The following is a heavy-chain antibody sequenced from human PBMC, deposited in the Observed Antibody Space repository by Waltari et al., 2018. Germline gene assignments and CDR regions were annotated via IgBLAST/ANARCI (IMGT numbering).Heavy chain of an antibody. CDR1: GFTFSSLW. V-gene: IGHV3-7*01. CDR2: IKQDGSAI. D-gene: IGHD3-3*01. J-gene: IGHJ3*02. Sequence: EVQLVESGGGLVQPGGSLRLSCAVSGFTFSSLWMSWFRQAPGKGLDWVANIKQDGSAIYYVDSVKGRFTISRDNAKNSLYLQMNSLTTEDTAVYYCAGGGGFLCDIWGQGTLVTVSS. CDR3: AGGGGFLCDI.